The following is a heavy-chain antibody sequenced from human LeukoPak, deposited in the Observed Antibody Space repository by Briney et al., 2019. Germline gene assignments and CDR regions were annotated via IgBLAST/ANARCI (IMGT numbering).Heavy chain of an antibody. CDR2: ISYDGSKK. Sequence: GGSLRLSCAASGFTLSSYAMHWVRQAPGKGLEWVAIISYDGSKKYYADSVKGRFTISRDNSKNTLYLQINSLRADDTAVYYCARSAAAGRIVATFGYWGQGTLVIVSS. J-gene: IGHJ4*02. CDR1: GFTLSSYA. D-gene: IGHD5-12*01. CDR3: ARSAAAGRIVATFGY. V-gene: IGHV3-30*04.